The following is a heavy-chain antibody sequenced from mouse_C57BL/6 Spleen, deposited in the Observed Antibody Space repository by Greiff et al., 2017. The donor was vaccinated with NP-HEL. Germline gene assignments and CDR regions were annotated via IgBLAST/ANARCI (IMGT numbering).Heavy chain of an antibody. V-gene: IGHV5-9-1*02. CDR3: TRDTPFYYGYFDY. CDR1: GFTFSSYA. D-gene: IGHD2-1*01. Sequence: EVKLMESGEGLVKPGGSLKLSCAASGFTFSSYAMSWVRQTPEKRLEWVAYISSGGDYIYYADTVKGRFTISRDNARNTLYLQMSSLKSEDTAMYYCTRDTPFYYGYFDYWGQGTTLTVSS. CDR2: ISSGGDYI. J-gene: IGHJ2*01.